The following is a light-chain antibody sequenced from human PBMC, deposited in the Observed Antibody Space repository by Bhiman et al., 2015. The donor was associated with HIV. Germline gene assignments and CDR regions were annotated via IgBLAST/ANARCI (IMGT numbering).Light chain of an antibody. V-gene: IGLV1-40*01. Sequence: QSVLTQPPSVSGAPGQRVTISCTGNSSNIGAGYDVHWYQQLPGTAPKLLIYGNSNRPSGVPDRFSGSKSGTSASLTVSGLQAEDEAHYYCSSYRVFGGGTKLTVL. J-gene: IGLJ3*02. CDR2: GNS. CDR1: SSNIGAGYD. CDR3: SSYRV.